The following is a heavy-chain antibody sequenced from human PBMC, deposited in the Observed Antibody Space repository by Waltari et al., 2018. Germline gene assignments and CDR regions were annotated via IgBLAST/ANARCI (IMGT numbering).Heavy chain of an antibody. CDR1: GGSISSYY. V-gene: IGHV4-59*01. Sequence: QVQLQESGPGLVKPSETLSLTCTVSGGSISSYYWSWIRQPPGKGLEWIGYIYYSGSTNYNPSLKSRVTISVDTSKNQFSLKLSSVTAADTAVYYCASEVQTWGYFDYWGQGTLVTDSS. J-gene: IGHJ4*02. D-gene: IGHD3-16*01. CDR3: ASEVQTWGYFDY. CDR2: IYYSGST.